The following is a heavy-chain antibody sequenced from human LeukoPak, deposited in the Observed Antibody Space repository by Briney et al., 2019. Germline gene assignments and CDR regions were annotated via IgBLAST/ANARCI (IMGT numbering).Heavy chain of an antibody. CDR1: GYTFTSYA. CDR2: IIPIFGTA. D-gene: IGHD6-19*01. Sequence: ASVKVSCKASGYTFTSYAMNWVRQAPGQGLEWMGGIIPIFGTANYAQKFQGRVTITADESTSTAYMELSSLRSEDTAVYYCARTYSSGWYGGFDYWGQGTLVTVSS. CDR3: ARTYSSGWYGGFDY. J-gene: IGHJ4*02. V-gene: IGHV1-69*13.